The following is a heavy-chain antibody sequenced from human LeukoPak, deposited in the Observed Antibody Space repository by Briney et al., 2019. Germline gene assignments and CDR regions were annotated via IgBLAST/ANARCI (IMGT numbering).Heavy chain of an antibody. CDR1: GFTFSSYS. CDR3: ARDLWSRRSGYVRFAFDI. D-gene: IGHD3-22*01. CDR2: ISSSSTTI. Sequence: GGSLRLSCAASGFTFSSYSMNWVRQAPGKGLEWVSYISSSSTTIYYADSVKGRFTISRDNAKNSLYLQMNSLRAEDTAVYYCARDLWSRRSGYVRFAFDIWGQGTMVTVSS. V-gene: IGHV3-48*01. J-gene: IGHJ3*02.